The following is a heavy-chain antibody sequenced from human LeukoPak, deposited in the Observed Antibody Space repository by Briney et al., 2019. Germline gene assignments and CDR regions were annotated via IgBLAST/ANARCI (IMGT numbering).Heavy chain of an antibody. D-gene: IGHD3-10*01. J-gene: IGHJ4*02. CDR2: ISCSGGST. CDR1: GFTFSSYA. Sequence: PGGSLRLSCAASGFTFSSYAMSWVRQAPGKGLEWVSAISCSGGSTYYADSVKGRFTISRDNSKNTLYLQMNSLRAEDTAVYYCAKGSSMYYGSGSFSVYWGQGTLVTVSS. V-gene: IGHV3-23*01. CDR3: AKGSSMYYGSGSFSVY.